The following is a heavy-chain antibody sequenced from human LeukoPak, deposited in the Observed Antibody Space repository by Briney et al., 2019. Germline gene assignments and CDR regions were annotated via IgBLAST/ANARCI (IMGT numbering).Heavy chain of an antibody. Sequence: GGSPRLSCAASGFTFSSYGMHWVRQAPGKGLEWVAVISYDGSNKYYADSVKGRFTISRDNSKNTLYLQMNSLRAEDTAVYYCATYYYDSSGSPFDYWGQGTLVTVSS. CDR2: ISYDGSNK. CDR1: GFTFSSYG. CDR3: ATYYYDSSGSPFDY. D-gene: IGHD3-22*01. V-gene: IGHV3-30*03. J-gene: IGHJ4*02.